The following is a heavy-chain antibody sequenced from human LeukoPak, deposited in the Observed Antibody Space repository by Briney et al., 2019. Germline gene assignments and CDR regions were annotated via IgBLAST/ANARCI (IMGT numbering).Heavy chain of an antibody. Sequence: PSETLSLTCTVSNVSISSGSHYWNWIRQPAGKGLEWIGRIYAGGRSNYNPSLRSRVTISVDTSKNQFSLKLSSVTAADTAVYYCARVRRVGATFRFDYWGQGTLVTVSS. D-gene: IGHD1-26*01. CDR2: IYAGGRS. CDR3: ARVRRVGATFRFDY. J-gene: IGHJ4*02. V-gene: IGHV4-61*02. CDR1: NVSISSGSHY.